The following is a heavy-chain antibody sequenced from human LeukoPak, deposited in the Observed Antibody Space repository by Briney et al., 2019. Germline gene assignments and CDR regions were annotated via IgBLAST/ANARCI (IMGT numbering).Heavy chain of an antibody. CDR1: GGSISSYY. CDR2: IYYSGST. J-gene: IGHJ4*02. Sequence: SETLSLTCTVSGGSISSYYWSWIRQPPGKGLEWIGYIYYSGSTNYNPSPKSRVTISVDTSKNQFSLKLSSVTAADTAVYYCARGGGDSSGWSLFDYWGQGTLVTVSS. V-gene: IGHV4-59*01. D-gene: IGHD6-19*01. CDR3: ARGGGDSSGWSLFDY.